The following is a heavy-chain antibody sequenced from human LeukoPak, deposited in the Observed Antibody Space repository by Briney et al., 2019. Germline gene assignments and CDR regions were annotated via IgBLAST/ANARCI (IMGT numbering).Heavy chain of an antibody. CDR3: VRDGLNWNYDY. J-gene: IGHJ4*02. CDR2: IGPTSGDT. CDR1: GYTFTDNY. Sequence: ASVKVSCKASGYTFTDNYIHWVRQAPGQGLEWEGWIGPTSGDTRYAQKFQGRVTVTRDTSISTAYMEVSRLRSDDTAVYYCVRDGLNWNYDYWGQGTLVAVSS. V-gene: IGHV1-2*02. D-gene: IGHD1-7*01.